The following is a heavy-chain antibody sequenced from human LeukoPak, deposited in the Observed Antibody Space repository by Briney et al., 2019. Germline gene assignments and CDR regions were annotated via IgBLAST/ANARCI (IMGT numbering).Heavy chain of an antibody. CDR3: ARGHGPTIFGGVNYYYYGMDV. V-gene: IGHV3-21*01. CDR2: ISSSSSYI. J-gene: IGHJ6*02. CDR1: GFTFSSYS. Sequence: GGSLRLSCAASGFTFSSYSMNWVRQAPGKGLEWVSSISSSSSYIYYADSVKGRFTISRDNAKNSLYLQMNSLRAEDTAVYYCARGHGPTIFGGVNYYYYGMDVWGQGTTVTVSS. D-gene: IGHD3-3*01.